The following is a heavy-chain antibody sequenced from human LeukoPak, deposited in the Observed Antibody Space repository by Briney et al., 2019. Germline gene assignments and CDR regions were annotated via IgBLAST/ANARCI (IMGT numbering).Heavy chain of an antibody. V-gene: IGHV4-59*05. CDR2: IYYSGST. Sequence: SETLSLTCTVSGGSISSYYWSWLRQPAGKGLEWIGRIYYSGSTYYYPSLKSRVTISVDTSKNRFSLKLSSVTAADTAVYYCARLVTMIVVVWGQGTLVTVSS. J-gene: IGHJ4*02. CDR3: ARLVTMIVVV. D-gene: IGHD3-22*01. CDR1: GGSISSYY.